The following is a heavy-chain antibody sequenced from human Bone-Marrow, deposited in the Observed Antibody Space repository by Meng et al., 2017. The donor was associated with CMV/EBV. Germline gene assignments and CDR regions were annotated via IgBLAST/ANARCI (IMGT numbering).Heavy chain of an antibody. V-gene: IGHV1-18*01. D-gene: IGHD2-2*01. CDR1: GYTFTSYG. CDR3: ARDTYCSSTSCYVYYYGMDV. CDR2: ISAYNGNT. Sequence: ASVKVSCKASGYTFTSYGMSWVRQAPGQGLEWMGWISAYNGNTNYAQKLQGRVTMTTDTSTSTAYMELRSLRSDDTAVYYCARDTYCSSTSCYVYYYGMDVWGQGTTVTVSS. J-gene: IGHJ6*02.